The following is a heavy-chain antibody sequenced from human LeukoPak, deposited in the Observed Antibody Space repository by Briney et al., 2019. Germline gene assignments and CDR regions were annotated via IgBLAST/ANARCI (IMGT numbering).Heavy chain of an antibody. D-gene: IGHD1-26*01. CDR2: ISYDGSNK. CDR3: AREEPSGSYYGGWAFDI. V-gene: IGHV3-30*03. J-gene: IGHJ3*02. Sequence: QPGRSLRLSCAASGFTFSSYGMHWVRQAPGKGLEWVAVISYDGSNKYYADSVKGRFTISRDNSKNTLYLQMNSLRAEDTAVYYCAREEPSGSYYGGWAFDIWGQGTMVTVSS. CDR1: GFTFSSYG.